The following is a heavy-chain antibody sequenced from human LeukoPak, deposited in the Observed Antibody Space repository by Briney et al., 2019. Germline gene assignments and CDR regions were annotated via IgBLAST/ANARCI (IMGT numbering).Heavy chain of an antibody. J-gene: IGHJ4*02. D-gene: IGHD2-2*01. Sequence: AGGSLRLSCAASGFVFSNYDMHWVRQSTRKGLEWVAHILVAGDTQYADSVKGRFTISRDNARNTLYLQLSSLRAEDSGVYYCARDTFQPGLIDSWGQGTLVTVSS. CDR1: GFVFSNYD. CDR3: ARDTFQPGLIDS. CDR2: ILVAGDT. V-gene: IGHV3-13*01.